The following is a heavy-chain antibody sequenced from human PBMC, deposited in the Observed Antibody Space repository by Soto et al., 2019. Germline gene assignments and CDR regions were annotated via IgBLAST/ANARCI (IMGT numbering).Heavy chain of an antibody. D-gene: IGHD6-13*01. CDR1: GFTFSSYG. J-gene: IGHJ3*02. Sequence: GGSLRLSCAASGFTFSSYGMHWVRQAPGKGLEWVAVIWYDGSNKYYADSVKGRFTISRDNSKNTLYLQMNSLRAEDTAVYYCARPVSAAVTDDAFDIWGQGTMVTVSS. CDR2: IWYDGSNK. V-gene: IGHV3-33*01. CDR3: ARPVSAAVTDDAFDI.